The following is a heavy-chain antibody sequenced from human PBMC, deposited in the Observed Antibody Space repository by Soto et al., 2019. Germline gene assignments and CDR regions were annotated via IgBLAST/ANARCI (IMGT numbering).Heavy chain of an antibody. V-gene: IGHV3-7*01. CDR1: GFTFSSYW. CDR3: SRRKSIAARPRAFDI. J-gene: IGHJ3*02. CDR2: IKQDGSEK. Sequence: GGSLRLSCAASGFTFSSYWMSWVRQAPGKGLEWVANIKQDGSEKYYGDSVKGRFTISRDNTKNSLYLQMNSLRAEDPAVFYCSRRKSIAARPRAFDIWGQGTMVTVSS. D-gene: IGHD6-6*01.